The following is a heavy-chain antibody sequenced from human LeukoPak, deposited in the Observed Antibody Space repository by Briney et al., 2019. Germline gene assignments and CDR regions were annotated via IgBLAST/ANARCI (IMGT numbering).Heavy chain of an antibody. CDR2: ITPNSSGT. CDR1: GYTFTGYY. V-gene: IGHV1-2*02. J-gene: IGHJ4*02. D-gene: IGHD3-22*01. CDR3: ARAYYDSSGYYRWAFDY. Sequence: ASVKVSCKASGYTFTGYYMHWVRQAPGQGLEWMGWITPNSSGTNYAQKFQGRVTMTRDTSISTAYMELSRLRSDDTAVYYCARAYYDSSGYYRWAFDYWGQGTLVTVSS.